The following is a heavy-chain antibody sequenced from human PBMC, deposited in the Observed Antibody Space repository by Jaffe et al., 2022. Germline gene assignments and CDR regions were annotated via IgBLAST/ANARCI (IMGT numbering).Heavy chain of an antibody. CDR3: ARVRVGNYDYIWGSYRYHDAFDI. CDR1: GGTFSSYA. D-gene: IGHD3-16*02. J-gene: IGHJ3*02. Sequence: QVQLVQSGAEVKKPGSSVKVSCKASGGTFSSYAISWVRQAPGQGLEWMGGIIPIFGTANYAQKFQGRVTITADESTSTAYMELSSLRSEDTAVYYCARVRVGNYDYIWGSYRYHDAFDIWGQGTMVTVSS. CDR2: IIPIFGTA. V-gene: IGHV1-69*01.